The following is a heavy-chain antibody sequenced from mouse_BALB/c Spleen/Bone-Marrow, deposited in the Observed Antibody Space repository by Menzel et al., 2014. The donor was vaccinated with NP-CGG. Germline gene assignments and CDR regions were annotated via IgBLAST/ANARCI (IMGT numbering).Heavy chain of an antibody. D-gene: IGHD1-1*02. CDR2: IWGGGST. Sequence: VMLVESGPGLVAPSQSLSITCTVSGFSLXRYSVHWVRQPPGKGLEWLGMIWGGGSTDYNLALKSRLSISKGNSKSQVFLKMNSLQTDDTAMYYCARSGHYAMDYWGQGTSVTVSS. CDR3: ARSGHYAMDY. J-gene: IGHJ4*01. CDR1: GFSLXRYS. V-gene: IGHV2-6-4*01.